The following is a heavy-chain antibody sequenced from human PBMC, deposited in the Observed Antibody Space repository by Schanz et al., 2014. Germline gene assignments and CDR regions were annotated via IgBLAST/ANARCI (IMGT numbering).Heavy chain of an antibody. Sequence: EVQLVQSGGGLVQPGGSLRLSCAASGFTFSSHWMHWVRQDPGKGLVWVARINSVGSNTDYADSVTGRFTISRDNAKNTLYLQMITLRVEDTAVYYCAMKMRVGVYGSMRHNSLDIWGQGTMVTGSS. CDR1: GFTFSSHW. CDR2: INSVGSNT. V-gene: IGHV3-74*01. CDR3: AMKMRVGVYGSMRHNSLDI. D-gene: IGHD3-22*01. J-gene: IGHJ3*02.